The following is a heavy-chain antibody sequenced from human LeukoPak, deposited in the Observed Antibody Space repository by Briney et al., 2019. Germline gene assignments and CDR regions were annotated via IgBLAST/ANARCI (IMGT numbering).Heavy chain of an antibody. J-gene: IGHJ5*02. CDR2: ISGSAGST. Sequence: PGGSLRLSCAASGFTFSSYAMSWVRPAPGEGLEWVSAISGSAGSTHYADSVKGRFTISRDNSKNTLYLQVNSLRAEDTAVYYCAQDPRGVVPAALSWGQGTLVTVSS. CDR3: AQDPRGVVPAALS. D-gene: IGHD2-2*01. CDR1: GFTFSSYA. V-gene: IGHV3-23*01.